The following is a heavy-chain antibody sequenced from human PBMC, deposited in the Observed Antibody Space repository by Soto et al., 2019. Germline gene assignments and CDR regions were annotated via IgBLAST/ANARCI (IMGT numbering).Heavy chain of an antibody. CDR1: GYIFVNYG. CDR3: VMVDNYVTPTPQDV. V-gene: IGHV1-18*01. J-gene: IGHJ6*02. Sequence: QVQLVQSGDEVKKPGASVKVSCKASGYIFVNYGIAWVRQAPGQGLEWMGWISPYTGNTHSATKVQGRLTMTTDTSTSIAYMALGSLTSDDTAVYYCVMVDNYVTPTPQDVWGQGTTVTVSS. D-gene: IGHD3-16*01. CDR2: ISPYTGNT.